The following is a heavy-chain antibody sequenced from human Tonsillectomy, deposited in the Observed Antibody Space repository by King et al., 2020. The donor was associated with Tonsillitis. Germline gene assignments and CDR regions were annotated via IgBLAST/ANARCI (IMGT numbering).Heavy chain of an antibody. CDR2: ISHDGSHK. J-gene: IGHJ6*02. D-gene: IGHD6-13*01. CDR1: GFTFSSYD. V-gene: IGHV3-30*18. CDR3: AETSRSSSIWYSNDSYSSLSGLDV. Sequence: VQLVESGGGVVQPGRSLRLSCAASGFTFSSYDMHWVRQAPGKGREWVAIISHDGSHKYYADSVKGRFTIYRDNSKNTLYLQMNSLRAEDTAVYYCAETSRSSSIWYSNDSYSSLSGLDVWGQGTTVSVSS.